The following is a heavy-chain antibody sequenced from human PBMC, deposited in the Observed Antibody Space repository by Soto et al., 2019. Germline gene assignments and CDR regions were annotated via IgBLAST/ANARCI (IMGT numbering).Heavy chain of an antibody. CDR2: IYYSGNT. CDR3: VRDRARWYFDY. J-gene: IGHJ4*02. CDR1: GGSISNYY. D-gene: IGHD6-6*01. Sequence: SETLSLTCTVSGGSISNYYWSWIRQPPGKGLEWIGYIYYSGNTNYNPSLKSRVTISVDTSKNQFSLKLSSVTAADTAVYYCVRDRARWYFDYWAQGTLVTVSS. V-gene: IGHV4-59*01.